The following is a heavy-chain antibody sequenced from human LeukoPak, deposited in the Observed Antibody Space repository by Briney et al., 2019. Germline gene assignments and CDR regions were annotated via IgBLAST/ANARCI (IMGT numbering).Heavy chain of an antibody. V-gene: IGHV1-8*01. Sequence: GASVKVSCKPSGDTFTSYDINWVRATTGQGLERMGWINPNRGNTGYARKCQGRVTMTRNTSISIAYMELSSLRSEDTAVYYCARSKVPDIVVVPAAQVPGLNWFDPWGQGTLVTVSS. CDR1: GDTFTSYD. CDR2: INPNRGNT. D-gene: IGHD2-2*01. J-gene: IGHJ5*02. CDR3: ARSKVPDIVVVPAAQVPGLNWFDP.